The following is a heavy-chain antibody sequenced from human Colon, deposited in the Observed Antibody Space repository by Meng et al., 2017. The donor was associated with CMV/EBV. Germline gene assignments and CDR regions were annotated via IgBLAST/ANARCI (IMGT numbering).Heavy chain of an antibody. D-gene: IGHD3-16*01. Sequence: EVQLVESGGGVVQPGGSLRLSCAASKFTFSNYYIHWVRQAPGKGLVWVSRVNPDGSNTNYADSVKGRFTISRDNAKNTVYLQMNSLRAEDTAVYYCTCFTGGMGSPQWGQGTLVTVSS. CDR3: TCFTGGMGSPQ. V-gene: IGHV3-74*01. CDR2: VNPDGSNT. CDR1: KFTFSNYY. J-gene: IGHJ4*02.